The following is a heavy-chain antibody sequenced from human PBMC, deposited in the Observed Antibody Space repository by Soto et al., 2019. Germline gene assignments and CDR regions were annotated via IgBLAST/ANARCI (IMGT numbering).Heavy chain of an antibody. V-gene: IGHV1-3*01. D-gene: IGHD6-13*01. CDR2: INAANGDT. CDR1: GYTFTSYG. CDR3: VRRHVSATGIDWFDP. Sequence: ASVKGSCKASGYTFTSYGIHWVRQAPGQRLEWMGWINAANGDTKYSPKFQGRVTITRDTSASTAYMELSSLRSEDTAVYYCVRRHVSATGIDWFDPWGQGTLVTVSS. J-gene: IGHJ5*02.